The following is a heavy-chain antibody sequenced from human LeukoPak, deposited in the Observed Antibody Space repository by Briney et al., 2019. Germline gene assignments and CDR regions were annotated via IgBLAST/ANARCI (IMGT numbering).Heavy chain of an antibody. V-gene: IGHV3-7*01. Sequence: PGGSLRLSCAASGFPLSSYWMTWVRQAPGKGLEWVATIKPDGTEQYYLDSVRGRLTISRDNAKNSLYLQMNSLTVDDTAVYYCARAVISADSNWGRGTLVTVSS. CDR1: GFPLSSYW. D-gene: IGHD2-2*01. CDR3: ARAVISADSN. CDR2: IKPDGTEQ. J-gene: IGHJ4*02.